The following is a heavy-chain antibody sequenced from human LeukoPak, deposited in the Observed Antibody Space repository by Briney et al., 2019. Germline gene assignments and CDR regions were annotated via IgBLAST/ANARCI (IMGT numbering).Heavy chain of an antibody. Sequence: GASVKVSCKASGGTFSSYAISWVQQAPGQGLEWMGGIIPIFGTANYAQKFQGRVTITADESTSTAYMELSSLRSEDTAVYYCARALWFGELSPGGAWGQGTLVTVSS. CDR2: IIPIFGTA. CDR1: GGTFSSYA. J-gene: IGHJ5*02. D-gene: IGHD3-10*01. V-gene: IGHV1-69*13. CDR3: ARALWFGELSPGGA.